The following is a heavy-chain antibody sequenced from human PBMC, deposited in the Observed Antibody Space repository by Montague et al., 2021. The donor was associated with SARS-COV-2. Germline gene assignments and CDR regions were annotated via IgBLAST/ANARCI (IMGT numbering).Heavy chain of an antibody. Sequence: SLRLSCAASGFTFSSHDFNWVRQAPGKGLEWVSSISSASDYICYATSVKGRFTTSRDNVKNSLYLEMNSLRVEDTAVYYCTREKGLDGMDVWGQGTTVTVS. D-gene: IGHD3-16*01. CDR3: TREKGLDGMDV. CDR2: ISSASDYI. CDR1: GFTFSSHD. V-gene: IGHV3-21*06. J-gene: IGHJ6*02.